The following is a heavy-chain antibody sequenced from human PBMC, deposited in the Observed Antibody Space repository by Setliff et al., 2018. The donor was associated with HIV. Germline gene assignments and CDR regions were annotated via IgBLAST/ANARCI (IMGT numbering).Heavy chain of an antibody. D-gene: IGHD6-13*01. Sequence: PGESLKISCAASGVTFTSYYMNWVRQAPGKGLEWVSSISGSGDHRYYAESVKGRFTISRDNSRNTLYLQMGRLTAEDMAVYYCARDHSIGGPIAAAGTGGAFDIWGQGTMVTVSS. V-gene: IGHV3-21*01. CDR3: ARDHSIGGPIAAAGTGGAFDI. CDR1: GVTFTSYY. J-gene: IGHJ3*02. CDR2: ISGSGDHR.